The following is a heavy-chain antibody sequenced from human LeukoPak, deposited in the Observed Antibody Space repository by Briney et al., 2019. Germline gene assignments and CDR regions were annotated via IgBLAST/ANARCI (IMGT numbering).Heavy chain of an antibody. V-gene: IGHV4-59*01. D-gene: IGHD3-3*01. J-gene: IGHJ4*02. CDR1: GGSLSSYY. Sequence: PSETLSLTCTVSGGSLSSYYWSWIRQPPGKGLEWIGYIYYSGSTNYNPSLKSRVTISVDTSKNQFSLKLSSVTAADTAVYYCARGELNYDFWSGRNTAFDYWGQGTLVTVSS. CDR3: ARGELNYDFWSGRNTAFDY. CDR2: IYYSGST.